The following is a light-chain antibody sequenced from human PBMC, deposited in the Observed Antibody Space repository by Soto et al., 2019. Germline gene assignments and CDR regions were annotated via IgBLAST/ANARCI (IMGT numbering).Light chain of an antibody. V-gene: IGKV3D-11*02. CDR1: QSVDSY. CDR2: NTS. CDR3: QQRRNWVS. J-gene: IGKJ3*01. Sequence: LTQSPAILSLSPGEKATLSFTASQSVDSYMAWYQQRPGQPPRLLIHNTSHRASRVPARFRGSGAGTDFTVTITGLEPEDFAVYFCQQRRNWVSFGPGTSV.